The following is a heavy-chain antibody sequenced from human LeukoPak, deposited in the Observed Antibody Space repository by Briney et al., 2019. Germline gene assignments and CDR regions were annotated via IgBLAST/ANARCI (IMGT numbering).Heavy chain of an antibody. CDR2: IKQDGSEK. J-gene: IGHJ4*02. CDR3: VSGSIYYFDY. CDR1: GFTFDNYW. Sequence: GGSLRLSCAASGFTFDNYWMSWVRQAPGKGLEWVANIKQDGSEKYYVDSVKGRFTISRDNAKNSLYQQMNSLRAEDTAVYYCVSGSIYYFDYWGQGTLVTVSS. D-gene: IGHD3-22*01. V-gene: IGHV3-7*01.